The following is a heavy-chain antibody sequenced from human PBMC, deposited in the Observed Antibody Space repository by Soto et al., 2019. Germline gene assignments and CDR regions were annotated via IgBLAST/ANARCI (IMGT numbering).Heavy chain of an antibody. J-gene: IGHJ4*02. D-gene: IGHD6-13*01. Sequence: EVQLVESGGGLVKPGGSLRLACAASGFTFINAWMNWVRQAPGKGLEWVVRIKSKTDGGTTDYAAPEKGRFIISRDDSKNTWYLQMNSLKTKNTAVYYCTTEKTAAGPAIDYWGQGTLVTVSS. CDR1: GFTFINAW. CDR2: IKSKTDGGTT. CDR3: TTEKTAAGPAIDY. V-gene: IGHV3-15*07.